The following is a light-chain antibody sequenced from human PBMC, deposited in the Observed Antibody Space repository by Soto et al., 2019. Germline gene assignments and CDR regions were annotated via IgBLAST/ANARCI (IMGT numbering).Light chain of an antibody. V-gene: IGLV1-40*01. Sequence: QSVLTQPPSVSGAPGQRVTISCTGSNSNIGADYGVHWYQQFPGTAPKLLISNYTNRPSGVPDRFSASRSGSSASLAITGRQSEDEADYYCQSFDSSLPGPILGVGTKLAVL. CDR3: QSFDSSLPGPI. CDR1: NSNIGADYG. J-gene: IGLJ2*01. CDR2: NYT.